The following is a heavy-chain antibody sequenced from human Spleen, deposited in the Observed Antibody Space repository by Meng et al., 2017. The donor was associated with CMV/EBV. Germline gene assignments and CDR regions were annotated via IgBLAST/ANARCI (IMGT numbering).Heavy chain of an antibody. V-gene: IGHV3-48*03. CDR3: ARATDGENFDY. Sequence: GESLKISCAASGFTFRSYEMNWVRQAPGKGLEWVSYISSSGSTIYYADSVKGRFTISRDNAKNSLYLQMNSLRAEDTAVYYCARATDGENFDYWGQGTLVTVSS. CDR1: GFTFRSYE. CDR2: ISSSGSTI. J-gene: IGHJ4*02. D-gene: IGHD5-24*01.